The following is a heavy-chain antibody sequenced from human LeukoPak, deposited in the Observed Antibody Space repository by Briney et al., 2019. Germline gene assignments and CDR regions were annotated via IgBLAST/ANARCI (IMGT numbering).Heavy chain of an antibody. J-gene: IGHJ4*02. D-gene: IGHD6-19*01. CDR3: AREQSTTVAGSNY. CDR2: INPNSGDT. CDR1: GYTFIGYY. V-gene: IGHV1-2*06. Sequence: GASVKVSCKASGYTFIGYYMHWVRQAPGQGLEWMGRINPNSGDTNYEQNFQGRVTMTRDTSISTAYMELNSLRPDDTAVYYCAREQSTTVAGSNYWGQGTLVTVSS.